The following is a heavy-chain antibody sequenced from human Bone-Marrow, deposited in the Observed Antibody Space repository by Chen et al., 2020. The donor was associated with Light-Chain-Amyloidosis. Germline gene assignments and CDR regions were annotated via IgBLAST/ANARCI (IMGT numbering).Heavy chain of an antibody. V-gene: IGHV5-51*01. CDR2: IYPDDSDA. D-gene: IGHD5-12*01. CDR3: ARRRDGYNFDY. J-gene: IGHJ4*02. Sequence: EVQLEQSGPEVKKPGESLKISCKGSGYPFPNYWIGWVLQMPGKGLEWMGVIYPDDSDARYSPSFEGQVTISADKSITTAYLQWRSLKASDTAMYYCARRRDGYNFDYWGQGTLVTVSS. CDR1: GYPFPNYW.